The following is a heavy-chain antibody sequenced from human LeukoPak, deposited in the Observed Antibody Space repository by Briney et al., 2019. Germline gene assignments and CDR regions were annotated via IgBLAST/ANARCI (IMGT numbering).Heavy chain of an antibody. V-gene: IGHV3-7*05. D-gene: IGHD6-19*01. Sequence: GGSLRLSCAASGFTFSSYWMIWVRQAPGKGLEWVANVKEDGSEKNYVDSVKGRFTISRDNAKNSLYLQMNSLRAEDTAVYYCAKDLGIAVEPKSLYGMDVWGQGTTVTVS. J-gene: IGHJ6*02. CDR1: GFTFSSYW. CDR3: AKDLGIAVEPKSLYGMDV. CDR2: VKEDGSEK.